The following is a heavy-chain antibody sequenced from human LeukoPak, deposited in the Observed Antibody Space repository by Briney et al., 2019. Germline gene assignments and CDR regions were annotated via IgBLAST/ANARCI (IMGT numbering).Heavy chain of an antibody. CDR2: VYHSGST. Sequence: SETLSLTCSVSNYSISRGYYWGWIRQSPGKRLEWIGNVYHSGSTHYNPSLESRISMSADPSKNQFSLRLSSVTTADTAVYYCARVLGSVGYFEYWGQGILVSVAS. J-gene: IGHJ4*02. CDR3: ARVLGSVGYFEY. CDR1: NYSISRGYY. V-gene: IGHV4-38-2*02. D-gene: IGHD2-15*01.